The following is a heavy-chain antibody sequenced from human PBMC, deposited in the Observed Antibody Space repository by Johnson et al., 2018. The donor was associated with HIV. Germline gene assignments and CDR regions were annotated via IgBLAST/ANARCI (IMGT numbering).Heavy chain of an antibody. Sequence: VQLVESGGGLVKPGGSLRLSCAASGFTFDDYAMHWVRQAPGKGLEWVSVIYSGDSTFYAHSVKGRFTISRDNSKNTLYLQMNGLRVEDTAVYYCARGSYDFWSGYYTGHDAFDIWGQGTMVTVSS. CDR2: IYSGDST. CDR1: GFTFDDYA. J-gene: IGHJ3*02. V-gene: IGHV3-66*01. D-gene: IGHD3-3*01. CDR3: ARGSYDFWSGYYTGHDAFDI.